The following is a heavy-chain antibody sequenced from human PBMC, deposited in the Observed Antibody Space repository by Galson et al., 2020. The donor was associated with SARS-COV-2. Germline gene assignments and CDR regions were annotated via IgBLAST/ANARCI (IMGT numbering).Heavy chain of an antibody. V-gene: IGHV3-33*01. CDR3: ARDSYYYDSSGYYPPYYYYGMDV. CDR1: GFTFSSYG. J-gene: IGHJ6*02. CDR2: IWYDGSNK. Sequence: GGSLRLSCAASGFTFSSYGMHWVRQAPGKGLEWVAVIWYDGSNKYYADSVTGRFTISRDNSKNTLYLQMNSLRAEDTAVYYCARDSYYYDSSGYYPPYYYYGMDVWGQGTTVTVSS. D-gene: IGHD3-22*01.